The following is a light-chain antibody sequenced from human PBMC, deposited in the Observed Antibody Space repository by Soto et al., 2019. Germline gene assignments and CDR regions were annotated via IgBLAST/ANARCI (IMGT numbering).Light chain of an antibody. J-gene: IGKJ5*01. CDR2: DAS. CDR3: QQYDNWPYMYT. Sequence: LVMTQSPGTLYLSPGERATLSCRASQSVSNNLAWFQQKAGQVPRLLIFDASTRATGVPARFSGSGSGTDFTLTISGLQAEDFATYFCQQYDNWPYMYTFGQGTRLEIK. CDR1: QSVSNN. V-gene: IGKV3-15*01.